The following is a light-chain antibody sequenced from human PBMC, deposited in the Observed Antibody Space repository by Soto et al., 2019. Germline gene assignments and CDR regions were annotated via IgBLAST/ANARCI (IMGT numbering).Light chain of an antibody. CDR1: QSLVHSDGNTY. J-gene: IGKJ1*01. CDR3: MPGTHWPRT. CDR2: KIS. V-gene: IGKV2-30*02. Sequence: DVVMTQSPLSLPVTLGQPASISCRSSQSLVHSDGNTYLNWFQQRPGQSPRRLIYKISNRYSGVPDRFSGSGSGTDFTLKISRVEAEDGGVYYCMPGTHWPRTFGQGTKVEIK.